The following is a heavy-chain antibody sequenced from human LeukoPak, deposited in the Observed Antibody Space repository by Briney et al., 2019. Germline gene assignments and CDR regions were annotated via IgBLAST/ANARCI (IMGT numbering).Heavy chain of an antibody. Sequence: SGPTLVKPTQTLTLTCTFSGFSLSTSGVGVGWIRQPPGKALEGLALIYWDDDKRYSPSLKSRLNITKDTSKNQVVLTMTNMDPVDTATYYCARKGGYSYGSGGYYFDYWGQGTLVTVSS. D-gene: IGHD5-18*01. V-gene: IGHV2-5*02. CDR2: IYWDDDK. J-gene: IGHJ4*02. CDR1: GFSLSTSGVG. CDR3: ARKGGYSYGSGGYYFDY.